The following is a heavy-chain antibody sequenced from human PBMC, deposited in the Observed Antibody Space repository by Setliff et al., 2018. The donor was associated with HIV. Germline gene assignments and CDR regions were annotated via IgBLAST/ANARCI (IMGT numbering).Heavy chain of an antibody. D-gene: IGHD4-17*01. CDR1: GGSIRSGLNY. J-gene: IGHJ3*02. CDR3: ARLGMTTVGIGDVFDI. Sequence: SETLSLTCSVSGGSIRSGLNYWTWIRQPAGKGLEWIGQIYSGGTTNYNPSLKRRVTISVDMPKNHFSLRVRSVTAADTAVYYCARLGMTTVGIGDVFDIWGQGTMVTVSS. CDR2: IYSGGTT. V-gene: IGHV4-61*09.